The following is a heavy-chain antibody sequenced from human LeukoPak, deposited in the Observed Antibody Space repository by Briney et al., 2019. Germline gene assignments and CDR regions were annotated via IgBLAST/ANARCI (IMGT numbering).Heavy chain of an antibody. CDR2: IHDSGST. V-gene: IGHV4-39*07. CDR3: ASESGYSYGLDAFDI. J-gene: IGHJ3*02. CDR1: AGSISSSSYS. Sequence: SETLSLTCTVSAGSISSSSYSWGWIRQPPGKGLEWIAYIHDSGSTYNNPSLKTRLSISIDTSKNQFSLKLSSVTAADTAVYYCASESGYSYGLDAFDIWGQGTMVTVSS. D-gene: IGHD5-18*01.